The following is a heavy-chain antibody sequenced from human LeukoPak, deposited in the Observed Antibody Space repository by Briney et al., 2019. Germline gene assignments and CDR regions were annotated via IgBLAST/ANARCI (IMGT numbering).Heavy chain of an antibody. Sequence: PGGSLRLSCAASGFTFSSYEMNWVRQAPGKGLEWVSGISGRGGSTYYADSVKGRFTISRDNSKKTLYLQMNSLRAEDTAVYYCAKDSKIVGPTFRSYHYMDVWGKGTTVTVSS. V-gene: IGHV3-23*01. D-gene: IGHD1-26*01. CDR3: AKDSKIVGPTFRSYHYMDV. CDR1: GFTFSSYE. J-gene: IGHJ6*03. CDR2: ISGRGGST.